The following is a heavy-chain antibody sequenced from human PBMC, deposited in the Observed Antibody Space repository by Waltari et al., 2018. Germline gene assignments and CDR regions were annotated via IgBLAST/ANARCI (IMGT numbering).Heavy chain of an antibody. CDR3: ARGGWGFYLDD. V-gene: IGHV3-21*02. J-gene: IGHJ4*02. Sequence: EVLLVESGGGLVKPGGSLRLSCAASGFTFSSYSMNWVRQAAGKGVERGSSISRCGSYTHYVDSVKGRFTISRDNAKNSLYLQMNTLRAEDTAVYYCARGGWGFYLDDWGQGTLVTSSS. CDR2: ISRCGSYT. CDR1: GFTFSSYS. D-gene: IGHD7-27*01.